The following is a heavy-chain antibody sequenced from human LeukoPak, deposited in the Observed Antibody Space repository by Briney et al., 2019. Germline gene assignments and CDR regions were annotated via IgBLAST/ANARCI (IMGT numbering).Heavy chain of an antibody. CDR3: ARYTYCSGGSCFDY. Sequence: SGTLSLTCAVSGGSISSSNWWSWVRQPPGKGLEWIGEIYHSGSTNYNPSLKSRVTLSVDKSKNQFSLKLSSVTAADTAVYYCARYTYCSGGSCFDYWGQGTLVTVSS. V-gene: IGHV4-4*02. CDR2: IYHSGST. J-gene: IGHJ4*02. CDR1: GGSISSSNW. D-gene: IGHD2-15*01.